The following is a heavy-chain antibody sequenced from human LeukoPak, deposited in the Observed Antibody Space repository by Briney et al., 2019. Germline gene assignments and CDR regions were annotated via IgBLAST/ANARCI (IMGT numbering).Heavy chain of an antibody. Sequence: PGGSLRLSCAASGFTFSSYGMRWVRQAPGKGLEWVAHIKQDGSQEYYVDSVKGRFTISRDSAKNSLYLQMNSLRAEDTAVYYCARGVPYDSWSGPHYSDYWGQGTLVTVSS. CDR2: IKQDGSQE. CDR3: ARGVPYDSWSGPHYSDY. CDR1: GFTFSSYG. V-gene: IGHV3-7*01. D-gene: IGHD3-3*01. J-gene: IGHJ4*02.